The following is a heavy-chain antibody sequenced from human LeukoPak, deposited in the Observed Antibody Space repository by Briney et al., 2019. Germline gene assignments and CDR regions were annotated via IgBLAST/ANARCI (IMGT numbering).Heavy chain of an antibody. CDR3: ARVDVREPRPDY. D-gene: IGHD3-16*01. Sequence: SGGSLRLSCAASGFPFSSYWMAWVRQAPGKGLEWVANIKQDGSEKYYVDSVKGRFTISRDNAKNSLYLQMNSLRAEDTAVYYCARVDVREPRPDYWGQGTLVTVSS. CDR1: GFPFSSYW. V-gene: IGHV3-7*01. J-gene: IGHJ4*02. CDR2: IKQDGSEK.